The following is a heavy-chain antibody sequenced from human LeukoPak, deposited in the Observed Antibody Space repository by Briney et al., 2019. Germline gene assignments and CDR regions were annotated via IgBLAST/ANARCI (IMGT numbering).Heavy chain of an antibody. V-gene: IGHV4-4*02. CDR1: GDPITTNNW. D-gene: IGHD6-19*01. CDR3: LGLVAGSGDIDY. J-gene: IGHJ4*02. Sequence: KTSETLSLTCAVFGDPITTNNWWSWVRQPPGKGLEWIGEIYHSGSTNYNPSLKSRVTISVDTSKNQFSLKLSSVTAADTAVYYCLGLVAGSGDIDYWGQGTLVTVSS. CDR2: IYHSGST.